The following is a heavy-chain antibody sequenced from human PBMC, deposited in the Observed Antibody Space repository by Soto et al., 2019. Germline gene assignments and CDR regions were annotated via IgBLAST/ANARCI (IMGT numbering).Heavy chain of an antibody. Sequence: EVQLLESGGGLVQPGGSLRLSCEASGFTFSIYAMAWVRQAPGKGLEWVSIIAGSGGPPDYADSVKGRFTISRDSSKNTLYLQMNSLRAEDTAVYYCAKGRRQWLGAGYYFDSWGQGALVTVSS. V-gene: IGHV3-23*01. D-gene: IGHD6-19*01. CDR2: IAGSGGPP. J-gene: IGHJ4*02. CDR1: GFTFSIYA. CDR3: AKGRRQWLGAGYYFDS.